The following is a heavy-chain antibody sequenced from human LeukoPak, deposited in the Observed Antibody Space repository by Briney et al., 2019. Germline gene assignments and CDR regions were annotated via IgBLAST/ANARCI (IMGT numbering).Heavy chain of an antibody. CDR2: IDTNPGDP. J-gene: IGHJ3*02. CDR1: GYTLTSSA. V-gene: IGHV7-4-1*02. CDR3: ARVRSGWPHDAFDI. D-gene: IGHD6-19*01. Sequence: ALLRLSCKASGYTLTSSAMNCVRQAPGQGLEWRGWIDTNPGDPTYAQGFTGQFVFPLDTPVSTAYLQISSLKAEDTAVYYCARVRSGWPHDAFDIWGQGTMVTVSS.